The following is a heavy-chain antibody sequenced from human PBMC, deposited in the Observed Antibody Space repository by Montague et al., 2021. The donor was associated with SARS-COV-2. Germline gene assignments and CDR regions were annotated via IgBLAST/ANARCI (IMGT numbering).Heavy chain of an antibody. J-gene: IGHJ4*02. CDR2: TYYRSKWYN. CDR1: GDSVSRNSAA. Sequence: CAISGDSVSRNSAAWNWIRKSLSRGLECRGGTYYRSKWYNDYAVSVKSRITNNPDTSKNQISLQLNSVTPEDTAGYYCAGTLASSDCWGQGTLVTVSS. V-gene: IGHV6-1*01. CDR3: AGTLASSDC.